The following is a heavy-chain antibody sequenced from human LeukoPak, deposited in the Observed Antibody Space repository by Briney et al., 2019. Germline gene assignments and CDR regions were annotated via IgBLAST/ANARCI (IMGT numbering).Heavy chain of an antibody. CDR1: GYTFTSYG. J-gene: IGHJ4*02. V-gene: IGHV1-18*01. D-gene: IGHD3-3*01. CDR2: ISAYNGNT. CDR3: ARAHRLFDYDFWSGYYTVDY. Sequence: VASVKVSCKASGYTFTSYGISWVRQAPGQGLEWMGWISAYNGNTNYAQKLQGRVTMTTDTSTSTAYMELRSLRSDDTAVYYCARAHRLFDYDFWSGYYTVDYWGQGTLVTVSS.